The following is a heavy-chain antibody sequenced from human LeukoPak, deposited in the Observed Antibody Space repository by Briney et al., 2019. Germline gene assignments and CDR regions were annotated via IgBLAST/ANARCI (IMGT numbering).Heavy chain of an antibody. CDR2: IRSSSSTI. D-gene: IGHD4-11*01. CDR1: GFIFSSYS. J-gene: IGHJ4*02. V-gene: IGHV3-48*04. CDR3: ARDMTTHIDY. Sequence: GGSLRLSCAASGFIFSSYSMNWVRQAPGKGLERVSYIRSSSSTIYYADSVKGRFTISRDNAKNSLYLQMNSLRAEDTAVYYCARDMTTHIDYWGQGTLVTVSS.